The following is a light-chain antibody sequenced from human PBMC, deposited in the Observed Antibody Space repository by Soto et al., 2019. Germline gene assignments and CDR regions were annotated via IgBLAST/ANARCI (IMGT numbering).Light chain of an antibody. Sequence: EIVMTQSPATLSVSPGERATLSCRASQTVGSNLAWYQQKPGQAPRLLIYDASTRATGIPARFSGSGSGTSFTLTISRLEPQDFAVYYCQQYGSSPYTFGQGTKVDIK. CDR2: DAS. J-gene: IGKJ2*01. CDR3: QQYGSSPYT. V-gene: IGKV3D-15*01. CDR1: QTVGSN.